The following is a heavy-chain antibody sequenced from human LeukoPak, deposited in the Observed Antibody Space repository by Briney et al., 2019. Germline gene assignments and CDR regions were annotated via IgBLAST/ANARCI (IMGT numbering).Heavy chain of an antibody. CDR2: IYPGDSDT. J-gene: IGHJ4*02. Sequence: GESLKISCKGSGYIFTSYWIGWVRQMPGKGLEWMGIIYPGDSDTRYSPSFQGQVTISADKPISTAYLQWSRLKASDTAMYYCARLDSSSWNYFDYWGQGTLVTVSS. V-gene: IGHV5-51*01. CDR3: ARLDSSSWNYFDY. CDR1: GYIFTSYW. D-gene: IGHD6-13*01.